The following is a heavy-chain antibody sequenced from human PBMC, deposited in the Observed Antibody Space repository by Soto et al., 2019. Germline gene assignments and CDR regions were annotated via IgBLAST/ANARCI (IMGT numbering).Heavy chain of an antibody. D-gene: IGHD6-25*01. J-gene: IGHJ6*02. CDR3: AKMQQAAAHYYYYYVMDV. V-gene: IGHV1-18*01. Sequence: GASVKVSCKASGYNFTRYGISWVRLAPGQGLQWMGWIGAYNGNTKYAQKVQGRVTMTTDTSTSTAYMELRSLRSDDTAVYYCAKMQQAAAHYYYYYVMDVWGQGTTVIVSS. CDR2: IGAYNGNT. CDR1: GYNFTRYG.